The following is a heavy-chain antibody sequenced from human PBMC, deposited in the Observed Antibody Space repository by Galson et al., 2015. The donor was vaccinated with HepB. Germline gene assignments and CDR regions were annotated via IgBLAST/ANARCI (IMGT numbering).Heavy chain of an antibody. J-gene: IGHJ4*02. Sequence: SLRLSCAASGLTSSSYGMHWVRQAPGKGLEWVAFIRHDGSHKYYADSVKGRFTISRDNSKNTVYLQMKSLGVEDTAVYYCAKDFGYCSGTSCPTFDYWGQGTLVTVSS. CDR1: GLTSSSYG. CDR3: AKDFGYCSGTSCPTFDY. CDR2: IRHDGSHK. V-gene: IGHV3-30*02. D-gene: IGHD2-2*01.